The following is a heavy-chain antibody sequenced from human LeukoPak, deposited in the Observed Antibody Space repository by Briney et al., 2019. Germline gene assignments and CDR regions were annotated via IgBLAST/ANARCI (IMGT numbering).Heavy chain of an antibody. CDR3: ARDVPLPVAGFYYYYYGMDV. V-gene: IGHV4-31*03. CDR1: GGSISSGGYS. D-gene: IGHD6-19*01. J-gene: IGHJ6*02. CDR2: IYYSGST. Sequence: SETLSLTCTVSGGSISSGGYSWSWIRQHPGKGLEWIGYIYYSGSTYYNPSLKSRVTISVDTSKNQFSLKLSSVTAADTAVYYCARDVPLPVAGFYYYYYGMDVWGQGTTVTVSS.